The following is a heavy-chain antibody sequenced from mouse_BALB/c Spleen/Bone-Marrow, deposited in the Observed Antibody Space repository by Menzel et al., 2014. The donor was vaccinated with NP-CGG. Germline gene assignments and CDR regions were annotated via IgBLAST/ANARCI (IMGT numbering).Heavy chain of an antibody. CDR1: GFTFSRYG. J-gene: IGHJ3*01. CDR3: ARAHY. V-gene: IGHV5-6-3*01. Sequence: EVHLVESGGGLVQFGGSLKLSCAASGFTFSRYGMSWVRQTPDKRLEXVAIINSVGGSTYYPDSVKGRFTISRDNAKNTLYLQMSSLKSEDTAMYYCARAHYWGQGTLVTVSA. CDR2: INSVGGST.